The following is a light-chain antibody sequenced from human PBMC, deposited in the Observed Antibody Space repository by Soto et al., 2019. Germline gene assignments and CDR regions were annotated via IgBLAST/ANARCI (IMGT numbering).Light chain of an antibody. CDR3: CSFAGRSTFWV. V-gene: IGLV2-23*02. J-gene: IGLJ3*02. CDR1: TSDVGGYDV. CDR2: EVN. Sequence: QSALTQPASVSGSPGQSITISCSGTTSDVGGYDVVSWYQQHPGKAPKLMIFEVNQRPSGVSDRFSGSKSGNTASLTISGRQAGDEADYSCCSFAGRSTFWVFGGGTKVTVL.